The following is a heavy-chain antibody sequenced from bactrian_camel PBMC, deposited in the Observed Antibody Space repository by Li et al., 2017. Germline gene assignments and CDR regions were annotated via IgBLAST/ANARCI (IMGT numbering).Heavy chain of an antibody. CDR3: AADPLPCYVVVTTGDFGY. D-gene: IGHD2*01. Sequence: DVQLVESGGGTVQPGGSLRLSCAASGFTFSSYAMTWVRQAPGKGLEWVAYIASGGRTTYYADSVKGRFTISRDNAKNTLYLQMNSLKPEDTAMYYCAADPLPCYVVVTTGDFGYWGQGTQVTVS. CDR1: GFTFSSYA. V-gene: IGHV3S31*01. CDR2: IASGGRTT. J-gene: IGHJ6*01.